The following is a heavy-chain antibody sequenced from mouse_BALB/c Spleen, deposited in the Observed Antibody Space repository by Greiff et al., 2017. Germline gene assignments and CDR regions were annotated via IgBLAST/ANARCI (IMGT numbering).Heavy chain of an antibody. Sequence: VQVVESGPGLVAPSQSLSITCTVSGFSLSRYSVHWVRQPPGKGLEWLGMIWGGGSTDYKSALKSRLSISKDNSKSQVFLKMNSLQTDDTAMYYCARNFITTVVEGSYWYFDVWGAGTTVTVSS. J-gene: IGHJ1*01. CDR2: IWGGGST. D-gene: IGHD1-1*01. CDR3: ARNFITTVVEGSYWYFDV. CDR1: GFSLSRYS. V-gene: IGHV2-6-4*01.